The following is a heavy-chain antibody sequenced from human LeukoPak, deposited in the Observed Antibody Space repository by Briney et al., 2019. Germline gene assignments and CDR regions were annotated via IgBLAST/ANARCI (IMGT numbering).Heavy chain of an antibody. D-gene: IGHD3-22*01. J-gene: IGHJ4*02. CDR1: GFTFSSYS. CDR2: ISSSSSYI. CDR3: ARALFYYYDSSGYYPTGDY. V-gene: IGHV3-21*01. Sequence: GGSLRLSCAASGFTFSSYSMNWVRQAPGKGLEWVSSISSSSSYIYYADSVKGRFTISRDNAKNSLYLQMNSPRAEDTAVYYCARALFYYYDSSGYYPTGDYWGQGTLVTVSS.